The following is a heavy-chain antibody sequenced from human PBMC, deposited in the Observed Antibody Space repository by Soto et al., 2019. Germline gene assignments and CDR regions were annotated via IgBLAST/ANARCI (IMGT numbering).Heavy chain of an antibody. J-gene: IGHJ4*02. V-gene: IGHV4-30-4*01. CDR2: IYYSGST. CDR3: ARFSPISGYYDY. CDR1: GGSISSGDYY. Sequence: KPSETLSLTCTVSGGSISSGDYYWSWVRQPPGKGLEWIGYIYYSGSTYYNPSLKSRVTISVDTSKNQFSLKLSSVTAADTAVYYCARFSPISGYYDYWGQGTLVTVSS. D-gene: IGHD3-22*01.